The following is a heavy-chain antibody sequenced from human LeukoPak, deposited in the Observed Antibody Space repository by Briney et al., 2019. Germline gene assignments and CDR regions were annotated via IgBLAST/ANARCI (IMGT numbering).Heavy chain of an antibody. Sequence: ASVKVSCKASGYSFSDNYMHWVRQAPGQGLEWMGWINPSSSGTDYAQKFQGRVTMTRDTSISTDYLELSRLRSDDTAVYYCAREVYGDSSFDYWGQGTLLTVSS. J-gene: IGHJ4*02. D-gene: IGHD4-17*01. CDR3: AREVYGDSSFDY. CDR2: INPSSSGT. V-gene: IGHV1-2*02. CDR1: GYSFSDNY.